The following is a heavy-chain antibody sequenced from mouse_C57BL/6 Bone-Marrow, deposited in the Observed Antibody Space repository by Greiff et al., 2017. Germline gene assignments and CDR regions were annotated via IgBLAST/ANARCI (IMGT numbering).Heavy chain of an antibody. CDR1: GYTFTSYW. CDR2: IDPSDSYT. V-gene: IGHV1-69*01. CDR3: ARYVYGFAY. Sequence: VQLQQPGAELVLPGASVKLSCKASGYTFTSYWMHWVKQRPGQGLEWIGEIDPSDSYTKYNQKFKGKSTLTVDKSSSTAYMQLSSLTSEDSAVYYCARYVYGFAYWGQGTLVTVSA. D-gene: IGHD1-1*01. J-gene: IGHJ3*01.